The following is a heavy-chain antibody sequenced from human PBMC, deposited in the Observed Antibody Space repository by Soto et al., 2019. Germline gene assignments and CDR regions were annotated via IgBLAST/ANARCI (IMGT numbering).Heavy chain of an antibody. CDR3: ARGVQAAMPGWYFDL. D-gene: IGHD2-2*01. CDR2: IIPIFGTA. CDR1: GGTFSSYA. V-gene: IGHV1-69*12. Sequence: QVQLVQSGAEVKKPGSSVKVSCKASGGTFSSYAISWVRQAPGQGLEWMGGIIPIFGTANYARKFQGRVTITADESXXTAYMELSSLRSEDTAVYYCARGVQAAMPGWYFDLWGRGTLVTVSS. J-gene: IGHJ2*01.